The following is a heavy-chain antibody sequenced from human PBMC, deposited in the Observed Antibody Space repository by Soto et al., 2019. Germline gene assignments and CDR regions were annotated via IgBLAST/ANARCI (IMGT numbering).Heavy chain of an antibody. Sequence: PGGSLRLSCAASGFTFSDYYMSWIRQAPGKGLEWVSYISSSSSYTNYADSVKGRFTISRDNSKNTLYLQMNSLRLDDTAVYYCARGLLEPALSWLCDYWGRGTLVTVSS. J-gene: IGHJ4*02. CDR2: ISSSSSYT. D-gene: IGHD1-1*01. CDR3: ARGLLEPALSWLCDY. CDR1: GFTFSDYY. V-gene: IGHV3-11*06.